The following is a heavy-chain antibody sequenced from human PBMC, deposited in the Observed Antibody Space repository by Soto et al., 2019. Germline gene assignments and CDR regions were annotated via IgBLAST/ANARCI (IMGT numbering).Heavy chain of an antibody. D-gene: IGHD4-17*01. Sequence: EVQLLQSGGGLVQPGGSLRLSCAASGFTFSTYDMTWVRQAPGKGLEWVSSISDTADTTYYADSVKGRFTISRDNSKNTLYLQMNSLRAEDTAEYYCAKDSTVTTSGWYFDLWGRGTLVTVSS. CDR1: GFTFSTYD. J-gene: IGHJ2*01. CDR3: AKDSTVTTSGWYFDL. CDR2: ISDTADTT. V-gene: IGHV3-23*01.